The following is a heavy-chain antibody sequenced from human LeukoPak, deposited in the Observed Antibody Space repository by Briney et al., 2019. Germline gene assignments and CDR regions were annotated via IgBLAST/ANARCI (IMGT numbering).Heavy chain of an antibody. D-gene: IGHD6-19*01. CDR2: INPNSGGT. Sequence: ASVKVSCKASGYTFTGYYMHWVRQAPGQGLERMGWINPNSGGTNYAQKFQGRVTMTRDTSISTAYMELSRLRSDDTAVYYCARGRSSVPWGELDYWGQGTLVTVSS. J-gene: IGHJ4*02. CDR1: GYTFTGYY. CDR3: ARGRSSVPWGELDY. V-gene: IGHV1-2*02.